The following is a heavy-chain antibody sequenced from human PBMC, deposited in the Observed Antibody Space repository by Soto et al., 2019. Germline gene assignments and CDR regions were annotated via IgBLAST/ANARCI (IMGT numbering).Heavy chain of an antibody. CDR1: GFTFSSYA. CDR2: ISESGDST. V-gene: IGHV3-23*01. D-gene: IGHD3-16*02. J-gene: IGHJ4*02. Sequence: GGSLRLSCVASGFTFSSYAMNWVRQAPGKGLEWVSGISESGDSTFYADSVKGRFTISRDNSKNTLYLQMNSLRAEDTAIYYCARDRYRANSDCWGQGALVTVSS. CDR3: ARDRYRANSDC.